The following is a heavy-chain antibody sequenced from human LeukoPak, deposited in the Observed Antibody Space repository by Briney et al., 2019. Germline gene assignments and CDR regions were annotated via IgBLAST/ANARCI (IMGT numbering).Heavy chain of an antibody. Sequence: SETLSLTCTVSGYSISSGYYWGWIRQPPGKGLEWIGSIYHSGSTYYNPSLKSRVTISVDTSKNQFSLKLSSVTAADTAVYYCARESGSQLNIDYWGQGTLVTVSS. CDR1: GYSISSGYY. CDR3: ARESGSQLNIDY. D-gene: IGHD1-26*01. J-gene: IGHJ4*02. CDR2: IYHSGST. V-gene: IGHV4-38-2*02.